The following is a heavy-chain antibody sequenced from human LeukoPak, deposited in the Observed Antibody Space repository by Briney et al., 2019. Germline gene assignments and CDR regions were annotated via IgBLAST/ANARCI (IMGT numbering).Heavy chain of an antibody. Sequence: SETLSLTCTVSGGSISSGDYYWSCIRQPPGKGLECIGYLYYSGSTFYNPSLKSRVTISGDTSKTQFSLKVSSVTAADTAVYYCARGVLDDILTGYTHYFDYWGQGTLVTVSS. CDR1: GGSISSGDYY. D-gene: IGHD3-9*01. CDR3: ARGVLDDILTGYTHYFDY. V-gene: IGHV4-30-4*02. J-gene: IGHJ4*02. CDR2: LYYSGST.